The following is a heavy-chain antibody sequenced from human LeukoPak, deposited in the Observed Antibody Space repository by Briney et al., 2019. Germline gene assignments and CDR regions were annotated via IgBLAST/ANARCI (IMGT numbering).Heavy chain of an antibody. CDR2: IHHRGTT. Sequence: PSETLSLTCIVSGGSISTNTYYWGWIRLPPGKGLEWIGEIHHRGTTYYNPSLRSRVTISVDTSKNQFSLRLTSVTAADTAVYYCASVNYNGYQHFDYWGQGNLVTVS. CDR1: GGSISTNTYY. D-gene: IGHD3-10*01. J-gene: IGHJ4*02. V-gene: IGHV4-39*07. CDR3: ASVNYNGYQHFDY.